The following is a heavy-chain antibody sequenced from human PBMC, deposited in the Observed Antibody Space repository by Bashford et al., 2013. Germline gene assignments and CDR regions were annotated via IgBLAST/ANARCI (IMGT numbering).Heavy chain of an antibody. Sequence: WSGQAPGKGLEWVANIKPDGSEKYYADSVKGRFTISRDNARKSLYLQMDSLRAEDTAVYYCARQDIVVRSSHDYWGQGTLVTVSS. CDR2: IKPDGSEK. CDR3: ARQDIVVRSSHDY. V-gene: IGHV3-7*01. D-gene: IGHD2-2*01. J-gene: IGHJ4*02.